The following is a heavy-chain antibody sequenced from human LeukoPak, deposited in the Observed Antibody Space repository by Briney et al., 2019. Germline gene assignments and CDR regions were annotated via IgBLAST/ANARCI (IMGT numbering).Heavy chain of an antibody. V-gene: IGHV4-59*08. CDR2: IYYTGST. D-gene: IGHD3-10*01. Sequence: SETLSLTCTVSGGSISSYYWSWIRQSPGKGLEWLAYIYYTGSTNLNPSLKSRLTISVDTSKNQFSLRLSSVTVADTAVYYCARTPLRGATFFTSYPNWFDTWGQGTLATVSS. J-gene: IGHJ5*02. CDR3: ARTPLRGATFFTSYPNWFDT. CDR1: GGSISSYY.